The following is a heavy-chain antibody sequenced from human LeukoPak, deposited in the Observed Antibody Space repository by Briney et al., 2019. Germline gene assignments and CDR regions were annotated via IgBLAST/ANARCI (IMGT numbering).Heavy chain of an antibody. CDR3: ARIGKDYYDSSGIDY. CDR2: INSDGSST. V-gene: IGHV3-74*01. J-gene: IGHJ4*02. CDR1: GFTFSSYW. Sequence: GGSLRLSCAASGFTFSSYWMHWVRQAPGKGLVWVSRINSDGSSTSYADSVKGRFTISRDNAKNTLYLQMNSLRAEDTAAYYCARIGKDYYDSSGIDYWGQGTLVTVSS. D-gene: IGHD3-22*01.